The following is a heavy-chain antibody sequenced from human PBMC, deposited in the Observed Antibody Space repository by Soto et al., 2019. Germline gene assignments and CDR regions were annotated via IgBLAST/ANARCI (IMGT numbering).Heavy chain of an antibody. CDR3: ARDGYDYASGQFDS. CDR2: IGSKGE. J-gene: IGHJ4*02. CDR1: GFTFGASN. Sequence: GSLRLSCAASGFTFGASNLQWVRQASGKGLEWLGRIGSKGETYADSVKGRFTISRDNAKNTLFLQMNSLRAEDTAVYYCARDGYDYASGQFDSWGQGTLVTVSS. D-gene: IGHD5-12*01. V-gene: IGHV3-74*03.